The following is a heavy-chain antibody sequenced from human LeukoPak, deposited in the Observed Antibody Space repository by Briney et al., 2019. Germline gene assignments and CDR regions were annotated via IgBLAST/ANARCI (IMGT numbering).Heavy chain of an antibody. D-gene: IGHD2-2*01. CDR3: AKDGGDIVVVPASWEFDY. Sequence: GGSLRLSCAASGFTFSSYGMHWVRQAPGKGLEWVAVISYDGSNKYYADSVKGRFTISRDNSKNTLYLQMNSLRAEDTAVYYCAKDGGDIVVVPASWEFDYWGQGTLVTVSS. V-gene: IGHV3-30*18. CDR2: ISYDGSNK. CDR1: GFTFSSYG. J-gene: IGHJ4*02.